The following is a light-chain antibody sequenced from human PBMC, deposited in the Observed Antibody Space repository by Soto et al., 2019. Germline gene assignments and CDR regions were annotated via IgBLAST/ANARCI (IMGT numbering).Light chain of an antibody. CDR2: DAS. V-gene: IGKV1-33*01. CDR1: QDISNY. J-gene: IGKJ3*01. CDR3: QQYDNLPST. Sequence: DIQMTQSPSSLSASVGARVTITCQASQDISNYLNWYQQKPGKAPKLLIYDASNLETGVPSKFSGSGSGTDFTFTISSLQPEDIATYYCQQYDNLPSTFGPGTKVDIK.